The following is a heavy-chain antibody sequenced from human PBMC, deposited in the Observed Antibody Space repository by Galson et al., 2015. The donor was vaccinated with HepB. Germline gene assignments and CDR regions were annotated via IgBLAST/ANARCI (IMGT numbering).Heavy chain of an antibody. J-gene: IGHJ3*01. CDR3: ARHQGMYTSGAYGLDL. D-gene: IGHD6-19*01. CDR2: ISANNGFT. CDR1: GFTFSSYA. V-gene: IGHV1-18*01. Sequence: SCAASGFTFSSYAINWVRQAPGQGLEWMGWISANNGFTLFAQYFQGRVTLTTDTSTNTAYMRLSSPRVDDTALYYCARHQGMYTSGAYGLDLWGQGTMLIVSS.